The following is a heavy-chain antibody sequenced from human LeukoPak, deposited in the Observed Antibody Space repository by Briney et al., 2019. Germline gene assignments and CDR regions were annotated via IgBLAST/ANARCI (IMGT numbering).Heavy chain of an antibody. V-gene: IGHV3-66*01. Sequence: PGGSLRLSCAASGFTVSSNYMSWVRQAPGKGLEWVSIIYSGGSTYYADSVKGKFTISRDNSKNTLSLQMNSLSAEDTAVYYCARGHDSRGSLPYYFDYWGQGTLVTVSS. J-gene: IGHJ4*02. CDR3: ARGHDSRGSLPYYFDY. D-gene: IGHD3-22*01. CDR1: GFTVSSNY. CDR2: IYSGGST.